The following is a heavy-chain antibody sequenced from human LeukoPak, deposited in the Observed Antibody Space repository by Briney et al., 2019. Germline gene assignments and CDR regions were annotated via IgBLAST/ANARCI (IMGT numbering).Heavy chain of an antibody. CDR3: ARDEGYIVVVSDAFDI. Sequence: PGRSLRLSCAASGFTFSSYAMHWVRQAPGKGLEWVAVISYDGSNKYYADSVKGRFTISRDNSKKTLYMQMNSLRAGDTAVYYCARDEGYIVVVSDAFDIWGQGTMVTVSS. D-gene: IGHD2-21*01. J-gene: IGHJ3*02. V-gene: IGHV3-30*04. CDR2: ISYDGSNK. CDR1: GFTFSSYA.